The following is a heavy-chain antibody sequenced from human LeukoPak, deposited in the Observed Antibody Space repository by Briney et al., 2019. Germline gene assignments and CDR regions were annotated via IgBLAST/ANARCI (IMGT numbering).Heavy chain of an antibody. D-gene: IGHD3-22*01. J-gene: IGHJ4*02. CDR3: AKDNGYYDSSGYYDY. CDR2: ISGSGGST. Sequence: PGGSLRLSCAASGFTFSSYAMSWVRQAPGKGLEWVSAISGSGGSTYYADSVKGRFTISRDNSKNTLYLQMNSLRAEDTAVYYCAKDNGYYDSSGYYDYWGQGTLVTVSS. CDR1: GFTFSSYA. V-gene: IGHV3-23*01.